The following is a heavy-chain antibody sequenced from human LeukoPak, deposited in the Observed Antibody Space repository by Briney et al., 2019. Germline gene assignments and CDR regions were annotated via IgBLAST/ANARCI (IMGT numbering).Heavy chain of an antibody. CDR1: GVTFTSYG. Sequence: PGGSLRLSCAASGVTFTSYGVSWVRQAPGKGLEWVSLISGDGGSTYYADSVKGRFTISRDNSKNSLYLQMNSLRTEDTALYYCAGGGNPYYFDYWGQGTLVTVSS. D-gene: IGHD3-10*01. V-gene: IGHV3-43*02. CDR3: AGGGNPYYFDY. CDR2: ISGDGGST. J-gene: IGHJ4*02.